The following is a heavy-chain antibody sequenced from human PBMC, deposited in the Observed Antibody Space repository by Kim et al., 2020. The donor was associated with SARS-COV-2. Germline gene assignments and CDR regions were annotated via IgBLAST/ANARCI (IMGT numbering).Heavy chain of an antibody. J-gene: IGHJ4*02. Sequence: DSVKGRFTISRDNAKNTLYLQMNSLRAEDTAVYYCARGLAGYSSGCPRRWGQGTLVTVSS. V-gene: IGHV3-74*01. CDR3: ARGLAGYSSGCPRR. D-gene: IGHD6-19*01.